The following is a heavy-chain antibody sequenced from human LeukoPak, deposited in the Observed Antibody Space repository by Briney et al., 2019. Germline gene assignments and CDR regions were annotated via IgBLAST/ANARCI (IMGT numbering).Heavy chain of an antibody. Sequence: GGSLRLSCAASGFTFTSDWMHWVRQAPGKGLVWVSRINSDGRSTSHADSVKGRFTISRDNAKSTLYLQMNSLRAEDTAVYYCARGGFSYGYGLGDYWGQGTLVTVSS. CDR2: INSDGRST. CDR1: GFTFTSDW. J-gene: IGHJ4*02. V-gene: IGHV3-74*01. D-gene: IGHD5-18*01. CDR3: ARGGFSYGYGLGDY.